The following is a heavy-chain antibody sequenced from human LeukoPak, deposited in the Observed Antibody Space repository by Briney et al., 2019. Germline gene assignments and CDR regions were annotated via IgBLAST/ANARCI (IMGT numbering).Heavy chain of an antibody. CDR1: GFTLSSYA. CDR2: ISGSGGST. V-gene: IGHV3-23*01. D-gene: IGHD1-26*01. CDR3: VKDGGSYD. J-gene: IGHJ4*02. Sequence: GGSLRLSCAASGFTLSSYAMSWVRQAPGKGLEWVSAISGSGGSTYYADSVKGRFTISRDNSKNTLYLQMNGLRAEATAVYYCVKDGGSYDWGQGTLVTVSP.